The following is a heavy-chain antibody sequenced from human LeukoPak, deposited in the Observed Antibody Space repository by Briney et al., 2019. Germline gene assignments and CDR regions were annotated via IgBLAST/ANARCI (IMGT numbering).Heavy chain of an antibody. J-gene: IGHJ3*02. CDR1: GYTFTSYY. Sequence: GASVKVSCKASGYTFTSYYIHWVRQAPEQGLEWMGIINPSAGSTTYPQKLQGRVTLTRDTSTSTVYMELSSLRSEDTAVYYCARAGGRGNAFDIWGQGAMVTVSS. CDR2: INPSAGST. V-gene: IGHV1-46*01. D-gene: IGHD4-23*01. CDR3: ARAGGRGNAFDI.